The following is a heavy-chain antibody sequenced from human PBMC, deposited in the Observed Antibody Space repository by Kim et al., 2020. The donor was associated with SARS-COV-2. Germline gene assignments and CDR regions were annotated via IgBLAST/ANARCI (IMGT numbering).Heavy chain of an antibody. D-gene: IGHD3-3*01. J-gene: IGHJ4*02. V-gene: IGHV1-24*01. CDR2: T. CDR3: ASDFWSGATSG. Sequence: TIYAQKFQGRVTMTEDTSTDTAYMELSSLRSEDTAVYYCASDFWSGATSGWGQGTLVTVSS.